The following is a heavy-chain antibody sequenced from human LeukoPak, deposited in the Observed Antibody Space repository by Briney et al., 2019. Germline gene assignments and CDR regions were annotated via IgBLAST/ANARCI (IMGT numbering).Heavy chain of an antibody. CDR3: ARDRGNDPYGFDN. V-gene: IGHV4-30-2*01. CDR2: IYHSGNT. D-gene: IGHD3-10*01. CDR1: GGSISSGGYS. Sequence: KPSQTLSLTCAVSGGSISSGGYSWSWIRQPPGKGLEWIGYIYHSGNTYYNPSLKSRVTISVDRSKNQFSLKLSSVTAADTAVYFCARDRGNDPYGFDNWGQGKMVTGS. J-gene: IGHJ3*02.